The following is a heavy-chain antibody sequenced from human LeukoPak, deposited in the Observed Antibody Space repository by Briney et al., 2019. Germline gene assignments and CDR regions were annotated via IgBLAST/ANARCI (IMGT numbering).Heavy chain of an antibody. CDR2: IYYSGST. CDR3: ARDSPRIGWFDP. J-gene: IGHJ5*02. CDR1: GGSISSSSYY. V-gene: IGHV4-39*07. D-gene: IGHD2-21*01. Sequence: SETLSLTCTVSGGSISSSSYYWGWIRQPPGKGLEWIGSIYYSGSTNYNPSLKSRVTISVDTSKNQFSLKLSSVTAADTAVYYCARDSPRIGWFDPWGQETLVTVSS.